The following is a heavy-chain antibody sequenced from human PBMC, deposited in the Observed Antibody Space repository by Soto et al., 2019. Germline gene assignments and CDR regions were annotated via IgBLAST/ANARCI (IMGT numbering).Heavy chain of an antibody. V-gene: IGHV3-23*01. Sequence: DVQLLESGGGLVQPGGSLRLSCAASGFIFSDYAMTWVRQAPGKGLEWVSGIGGGGSDTYYVDSVKGRFTISRDNSKNTLYLQMNSLRAEDTALYYCAKDAVPFNGQWDWFVSWGQGTLVTVSS. CDR3: AKDAVPFNGQWDWFVS. CDR1: GFIFSDYA. CDR2: IGGGGSDT. J-gene: IGHJ5*01. D-gene: IGHD6-19*01.